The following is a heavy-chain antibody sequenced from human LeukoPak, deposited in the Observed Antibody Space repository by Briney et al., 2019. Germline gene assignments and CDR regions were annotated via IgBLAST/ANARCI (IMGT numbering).Heavy chain of an antibody. V-gene: IGHV4-59*12. D-gene: IGHD3-22*01. CDR3: ARWSESRPNYYYYDSSGYDDAFDI. J-gene: IGHJ3*02. CDR1: GGSISSYY. CDR2: IYYSGST. Sequence: SETLSLTCTVSGGSISSYYWSWIRQPPGKGLEWIGYIYYSGSTNYNPSLKSRVTISVDTSKNQFSLKLSSVAAADTAVYYCARWSESRPNYYYYDSSGYDDAFDIWGQGTMVTVSS.